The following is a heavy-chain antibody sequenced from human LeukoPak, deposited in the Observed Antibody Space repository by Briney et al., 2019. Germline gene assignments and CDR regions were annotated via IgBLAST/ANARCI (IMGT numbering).Heavy chain of an antibody. D-gene: IGHD3-3*01. Sequence: GASVKVSYKASGYTFTSYGISWVRHAPGQGLEWMGWISAYNGNTNYAQKLQGRVTMTTDTSTSTAYMELRSLRSDDAAVYYCARAPLITIFGVVIRPFDYWGQGTLVTVSS. CDR2: ISAYNGNT. V-gene: IGHV1-18*01. CDR3: ARAPLITIFGVVIRPFDY. CDR1: GYTFTSYG. J-gene: IGHJ4*02.